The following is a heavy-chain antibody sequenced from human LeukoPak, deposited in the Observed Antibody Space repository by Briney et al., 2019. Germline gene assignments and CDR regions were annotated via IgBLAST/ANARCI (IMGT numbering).Heavy chain of an antibody. V-gene: IGHV3-23*01. Sequence: GSLRLSCAASGFTFSNYAMSLVRQAPGKVLEWVSGISSSGGSTYSAGSVKGRFTISRDNAKSTLYVQMNSLRAEDTAVYYCAKDHYSNYGYFDYWGQGTLVTVSS. CDR3: AKDHYSNYGYFDY. CDR2: ISSSGGST. CDR1: GFTFSNYA. J-gene: IGHJ4*02. D-gene: IGHD4-11*01.